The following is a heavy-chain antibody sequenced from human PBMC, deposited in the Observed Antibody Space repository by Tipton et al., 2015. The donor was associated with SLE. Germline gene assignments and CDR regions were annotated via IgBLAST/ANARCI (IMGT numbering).Heavy chain of an antibody. J-gene: IGHJ4*02. Sequence: GSLRLSCAASGFTFSNYWMSWVRQAPGKGLEWVANIKQDGSEKYYVDSVKGRFTISRDNAKNSLYLQMNSLRAEDTAVYYCAPPGAVDPFDYWGQGTLVTVSS. CDR3: APPGAVDPFDY. V-gene: IGHV3-7*01. D-gene: IGHD3-10*01. CDR2: IKQDGSEK. CDR1: GFTFSNYW.